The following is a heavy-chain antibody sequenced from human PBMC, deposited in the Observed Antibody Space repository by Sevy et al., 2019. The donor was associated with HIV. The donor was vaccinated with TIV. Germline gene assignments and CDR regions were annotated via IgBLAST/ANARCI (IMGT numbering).Heavy chain of an antibody. D-gene: IGHD5-12*01. CDR1: GFTFDDYA. CDR2: ITRNSYEAYGGTT. Sequence: GGSLRLSCTTSGFTFDDYAMSWFRQAPGKGLEWVAFITRNSYEAYGGTTEYAAFVKGRFIISRDYSKSMAYLQMNSLKSEDTAVYYCARGLATADTPEYYFDYWGQGTLVTVSS. V-gene: IGHV3-49*03. J-gene: IGHJ4*02. CDR3: ARGLATADTPEYYFDY.